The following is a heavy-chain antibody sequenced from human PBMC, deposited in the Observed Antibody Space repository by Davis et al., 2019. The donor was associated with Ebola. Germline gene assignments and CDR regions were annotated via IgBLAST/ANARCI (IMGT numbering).Heavy chain of an antibody. D-gene: IGHD4/OR15-4a*01. CDR3: AEGGTNNFLGAN. J-gene: IGHJ4*02. V-gene: IGHV3-23*01. CDR1: GFTFSSNV. Sequence: GESLKISCEASGFTFSSNVMTWVRQAPGKGLEWVSTISDNGGSTHYADSVRGRFSISRDDSKNTLYLQMDSLRAEDTAVFYCAEGGTNNFLGANWGQGTLVTVSS. CDR2: ISDNGGST.